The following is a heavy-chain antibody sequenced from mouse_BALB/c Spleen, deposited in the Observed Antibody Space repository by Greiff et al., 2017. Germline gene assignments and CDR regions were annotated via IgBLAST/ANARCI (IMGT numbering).Heavy chain of an antibody. Sequence: QVQLQQSGAELAKPGASVKMSCKASGYTFTSYWMHWVKQRPGQGLEWIGYINPSTGYTEYNQKFKDKATLTADKSSSTAYMQLSSLTSEDSAVYYCARRVYYSLNYAMDYWGQGTSVTVSS. D-gene: IGHD2-1*01. V-gene: IGHV1-7*01. CDR2: INPSTGYT. J-gene: IGHJ4*01. CDR1: GYTFTSYW. CDR3: ARRVYYSLNYAMDY.